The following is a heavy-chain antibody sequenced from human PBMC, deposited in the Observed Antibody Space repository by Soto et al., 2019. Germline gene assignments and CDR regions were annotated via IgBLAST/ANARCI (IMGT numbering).Heavy chain of an antibody. J-gene: IGHJ6*02. D-gene: IGHD6-13*01. Sequence: SVKVSCKASGGTFSSYAMSWVRQAPGQGLEWMGGIIPIFGTANYAQKFQGRVTITADESTSTAYMELSSLRSEDTAVYYCARDRAAAGPGYYGMDVWGQGTTVTVSS. CDR2: IIPIFGTA. V-gene: IGHV1-69*13. CDR3: ARDRAAAGPGYYGMDV. CDR1: GGTFSSYA.